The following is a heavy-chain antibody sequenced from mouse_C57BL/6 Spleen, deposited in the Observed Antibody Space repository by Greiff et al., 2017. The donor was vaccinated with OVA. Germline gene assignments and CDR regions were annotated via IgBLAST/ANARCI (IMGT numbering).Heavy chain of an antibody. CDR3: ARKVYDGYYVDAMDY. D-gene: IGHD2-3*01. V-gene: IGHV1-18*01. CDR1: GYTFTDYN. CDR2: INPNNGGT. J-gene: IGHJ4*01. Sequence: VQLQQSGPELVKPGASVKIPCKASGYTFTDYNMDWVKQSHGKSLEWIGDINPNNGGTIYNQKFKGKATLTVDKSSSTAYMELRSLTSEDTAVYYCARKVYDGYYVDAMDYWGQGTSVTVSS.